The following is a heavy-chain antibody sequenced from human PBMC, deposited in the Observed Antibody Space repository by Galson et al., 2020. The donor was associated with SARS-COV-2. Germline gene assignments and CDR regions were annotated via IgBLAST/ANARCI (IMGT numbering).Heavy chain of an antibody. CDR1: GFYW. V-gene: IGHV3-74*01. Sequence: GGSLRLSCVVSGFYWMHWVRRAPGKGLEWVSRINREGSSTSYADSVKGRFHISRDNAKSTLYLEMNNLRVDDTAVYYCARAYYGSHFDHWGQGISVTVSS. D-gene: IGHD3-3*01. CDR3: ARAYYGSHFDH. J-gene: IGHJ4*02. CDR2: INREGSST.